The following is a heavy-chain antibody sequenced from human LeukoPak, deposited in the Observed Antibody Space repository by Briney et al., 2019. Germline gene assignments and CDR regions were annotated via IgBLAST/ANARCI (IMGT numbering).Heavy chain of an antibody. CDR2: ISAYNGNT. D-gene: IGHD2-2*01. CDR1: GYTFTSYG. CDR3: ARDCSSTSCYVPLDY. J-gene: IGHJ4*02. V-gene: IGHV1-18*01. Sequence: ASVKVSCKASGYTFTSYGISWVRQAPGQGLEWMGWISAYNGNTNYAQKLQGRVTMTTDTSTSTAYMELRSLRSDDTAVYYCARDCSSTSCYVPLDYWGQGTLVTVSS.